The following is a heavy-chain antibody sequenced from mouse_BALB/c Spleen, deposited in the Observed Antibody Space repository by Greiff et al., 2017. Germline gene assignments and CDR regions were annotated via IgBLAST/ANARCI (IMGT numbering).Heavy chain of an antibody. CDR2: IDPANGNT. CDR1: GFNIKDTY. Sequence: EVQGVESGAELVKPGASVKLSCTASGFNIKDTYMHWVKQRPEQGLEWIGRIDPANGNTKYDPKFQGKATITADTSSNTAYLQLSSLTSEDTAVYYCARDFSFAYWGQGTLVTVSA. CDR3: ARDFSFAY. J-gene: IGHJ3*01. V-gene: IGHV14-3*02.